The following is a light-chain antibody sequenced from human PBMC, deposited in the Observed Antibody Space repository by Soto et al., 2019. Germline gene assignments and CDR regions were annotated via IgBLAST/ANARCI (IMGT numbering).Light chain of an antibody. CDR3: QQSYNSPQT. CDR2: AAS. V-gene: IGKV3-11*01. Sequence: EVVLTQSPAPLSLSPGERATLSCRASQIISTFLAWYQQRPGQTPRLLIYAASSLQSGVPSRFSGSGSGTDFTLTINSLQPEDFATYSCQQSYNSPQTFGQGTKWIS. J-gene: IGKJ1*01. CDR1: QIISTF.